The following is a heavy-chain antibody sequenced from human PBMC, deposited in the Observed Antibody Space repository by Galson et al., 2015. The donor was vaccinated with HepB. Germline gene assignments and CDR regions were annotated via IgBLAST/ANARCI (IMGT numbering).Heavy chain of an antibody. CDR2: IYYSGST. CDR3: ARLPLGYYDSSGYYDPVYFDY. V-gene: IGHV4-39*01. D-gene: IGHD3-22*01. J-gene: IGHJ4*02. CDR1: GGSISSSSYY. Sequence: SETLSLTCTVSGGSISSSSYYWGWIRQPPGKGLEWIGSIYYSGSTYYNPSLKSRVTISVDTSKNQFSLKLSSVTAADTAVYYCARLPLGYYDSSGYYDPVYFDYWGQGTLVTVSS.